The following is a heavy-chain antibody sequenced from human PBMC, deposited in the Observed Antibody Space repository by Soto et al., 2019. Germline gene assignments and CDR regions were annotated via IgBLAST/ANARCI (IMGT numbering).Heavy chain of an antibody. J-gene: IGHJ4*02. D-gene: IGHD6-13*01. CDR2: IIPIFGTT. CDR1: GGPFSSYT. V-gene: IGHV1-69*12. CDR3: TRDAIAAAATDD. Sequence: VHLVQSGAEVRKPGSSVKVSCKASGGPFSSYTLSWVRQAPGQGLEWMGGIIPIFGTTNYVEKFQGRVTFTADESTSTAYMELSSLRYEDTAIYYCTRDAIAAAATDDWGQGTLVTVSS.